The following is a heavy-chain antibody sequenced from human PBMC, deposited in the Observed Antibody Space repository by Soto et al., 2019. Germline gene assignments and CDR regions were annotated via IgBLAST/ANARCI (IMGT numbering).Heavy chain of an antibody. J-gene: IGHJ1*01. CDR1: GFTFSSYA. CDR3: AKDGRGDYAKLEYFQH. V-gene: IGHV3-23*01. CDR2: ISGSGGST. Sequence: GGSLRLSCAASGFTFSSYAMSWVRQAPGKGLEWVSAISGSGGSTYYADSVKGRFTISRDNSKNTLYLQMNSLRAEDTAVYYCAKDGRGDYAKLEYFQHWGQGTLVTVSS. D-gene: IGHD4-17*01.